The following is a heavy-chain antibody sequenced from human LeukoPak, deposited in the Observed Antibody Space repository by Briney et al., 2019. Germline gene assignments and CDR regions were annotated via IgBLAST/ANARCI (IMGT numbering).Heavy chain of an antibody. J-gene: IGHJ4*02. CDR3: ARAGGFGYYFDY. V-gene: IGHV3-74*01. D-gene: IGHD3-10*01. Sequence: GGSLRLSCAASGFTFSSYWMHWVRQAPGKGLVWVSRINTDGSSTSYADSVKGRFTISRDNAKNTLYLQMNSLRAEDTAVYYCARAGGFGYYFDYWGQGTLVTVSS. CDR1: GFTFSSYW. CDR2: INTDGSST.